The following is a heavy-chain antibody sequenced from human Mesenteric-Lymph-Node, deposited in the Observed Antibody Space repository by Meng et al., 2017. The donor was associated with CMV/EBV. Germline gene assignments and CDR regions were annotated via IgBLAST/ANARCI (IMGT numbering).Heavy chain of an antibody. CDR1: GFTFSSYA. Sequence: GEFLKISCAASGFTFSSYALHWVRQAPGKGLEWVVVISYDGSNKYYADPVKGRFTIARDNYKNTLYLQMNSLRAEDTAVYYWARVTPRSKQLHQPSYGMDVWGQGTTVTVSS. CDR2: ISYDGSNK. D-gene: IGHD6-6*01. J-gene: IGHJ6*02. CDR3: ARVTPRSKQLHQPSYGMDV. V-gene: IGHV3-30*04.